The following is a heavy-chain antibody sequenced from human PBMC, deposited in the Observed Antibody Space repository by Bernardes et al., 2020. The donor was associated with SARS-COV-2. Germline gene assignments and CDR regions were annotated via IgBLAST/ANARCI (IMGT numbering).Heavy chain of an antibody. J-gene: IGHJ4*02. V-gene: IGHV1-18*04. CDR1: GYLFPTYG. D-gene: IGHD1-1*01. CDR3: ARDRPNFRPSTTTLDY. Sequence: ASVKVSCKTSGYLFPTYGLAWVRQAPGQGLEWLGWISAYNKDTNIAQKFQGRVTMTTDTSTNTAYMELRSLRPDDTAVYYCARDRPNFRPSTTTLDYWGQGTLVTVS. CDR2: ISAYNKDT.